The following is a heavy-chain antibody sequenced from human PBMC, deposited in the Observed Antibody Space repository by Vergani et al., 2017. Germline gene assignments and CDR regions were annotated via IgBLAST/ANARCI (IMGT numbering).Heavy chain of an antibody. Sequence: QVQLLESGAGVVQPVRSLRLSCAASGFTFSSYGMHWVRQAPGKGLEWVAVIWYDGSNKQYVDSVKGRFTISRDNSKNTLSLQMNSLRPEDTAVYYCAREGGTAAGDNWFDPWGQGTLVTVSS. D-gene: IGHD6-13*01. V-gene: IGHV3-33*01. CDR2: IWYDGSNK. CDR1: GFTFSSYG. J-gene: IGHJ5*02. CDR3: AREGGTAAGDNWFDP.